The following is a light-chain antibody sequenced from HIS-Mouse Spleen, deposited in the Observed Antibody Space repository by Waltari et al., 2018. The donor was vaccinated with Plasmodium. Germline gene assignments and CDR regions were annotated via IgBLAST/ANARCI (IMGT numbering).Light chain of an antibody. Sequence: EIVLTQSHATLSLSPGERATLSCSASQSVSSYLAWYQQKPGQAPRLLIYDASNRATGIPARFSGSGSGTDFTLTISSLEPEDFAVYYCQQRSNWPLTFGGGTKVEIK. J-gene: IGKJ4*01. CDR2: DAS. V-gene: IGKV3-11*01. CDR1: QSVSSY. CDR3: QQRSNWPLT.